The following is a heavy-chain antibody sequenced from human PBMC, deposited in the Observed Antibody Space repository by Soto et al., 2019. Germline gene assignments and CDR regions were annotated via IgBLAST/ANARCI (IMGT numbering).Heavy chain of an antibody. J-gene: IGHJ3*02. CDR1: GGTFSSYA. Sequence: SVKVSCKASGGTFSSYAISWVRQAPGQGLEWMGGIIPIFGTANYAQKFQGRVTITADESTSTAYMELSSLRSEDTAVYYCARTKYYYDSSGPGNDAFDIWGQGTMVTVS. V-gene: IGHV1-69*13. CDR2: IIPIFGTA. D-gene: IGHD3-22*01. CDR3: ARTKYYYDSSGPGNDAFDI.